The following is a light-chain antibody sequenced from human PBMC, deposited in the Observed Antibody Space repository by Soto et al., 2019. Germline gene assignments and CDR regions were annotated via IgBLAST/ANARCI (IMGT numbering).Light chain of an antibody. CDR2: AAS. Sequence: IQITHSPSSLAALAGDTVTITCRASQSIAAYLNWFQQKPGKAPKLLIYAASTLQSGVPSRFSGSGSGTDFTLTISSLQPEDFATYYCKKSHTTWTCGQGTKGDIK. V-gene: IGKV1-39*01. CDR1: QSIAAY. J-gene: IGKJ1*01. CDR3: KKSHTTWT.